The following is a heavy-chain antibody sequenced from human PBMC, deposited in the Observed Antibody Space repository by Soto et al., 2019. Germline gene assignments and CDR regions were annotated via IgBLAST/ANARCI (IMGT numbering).Heavy chain of an antibody. CDR1: GGTFSRHA. Sequence: QVQLVQSGAEVRKPGSSVKVSCKASGGTFSRHAISWVRQAPGQGLEWMGGIIPIFGTANHAQKFQGRVTIIADESTSTVYMELSSLRSEDTAMYYCAREGGDSSGHEWDNWGQGTLVTVSS. CDR2: IIPIFGTA. D-gene: IGHD3-22*01. J-gene: IGHJ4*02. V-gene: IGHV1-69*01. CDR3: AREGGDSSGHEWDN.